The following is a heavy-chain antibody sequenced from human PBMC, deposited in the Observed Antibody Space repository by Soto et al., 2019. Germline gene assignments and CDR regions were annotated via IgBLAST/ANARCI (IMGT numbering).Heavy chain of an antibody. V-gene: IGHV3-7*03. Sequence: EVQLVESGGGLVQPGGSLRLSCAASGFTFSSYWMSWVRQAPGRGLEWMANIKYDGSEKYYVDSVKGRLPISRDNAKNSLYLQMNSLRAEDTAVYYCASGPHKDSRPDYWGQGTLVTVSS. D-gene: IGHD3-22*01. CDR1: GFTFSSYW. CDR2: IKYDGSEK. CDR3: ASGPHKDSRPDY. J-gene: IGHJ4*02.